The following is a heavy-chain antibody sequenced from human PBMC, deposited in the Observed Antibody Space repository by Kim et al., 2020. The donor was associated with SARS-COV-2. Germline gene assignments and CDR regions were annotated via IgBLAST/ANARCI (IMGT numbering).Heavy chain of an antibody. CDR2: ISAYNGNT. J-gene: IGHJ4*02. Sequence: ASVKVSCKSSGYTFTSYDINWVRQAPGQGLEWMGWISAYNGNTNYAQTFQGRVTMTTDTSTSTAYMELRSLRSDDTAVYYCARDSLGFWSGGSELDYWGQGTLVTVSS. CDR3: ARDSLGFWSGGSELDY. V-gene: IGHV1-18*01. CDR1: GYTFTSYD. D-gene: IGHD3-3*01.